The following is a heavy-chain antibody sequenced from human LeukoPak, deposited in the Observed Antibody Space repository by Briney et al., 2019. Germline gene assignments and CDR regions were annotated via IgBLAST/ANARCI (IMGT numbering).Heavy chain of an antibody. Sequence: GGSLRLSCAASGFTFSTHWMHWVRQAPRKGLVWVSRINADGGFTSYADSVKVRFTVSRDNTENTLYLQMNSLTAEDTAVYYCARDPGISGVDYWGLGTLVTASS. V-gene: IGHV3-74*01. J-gene: IGHJ4*02. D-gene: IGHD2-15*01. CDR2: INADGGFT. CDR3: ARDPGISGVDY. CDR1: GFTFSTHW.